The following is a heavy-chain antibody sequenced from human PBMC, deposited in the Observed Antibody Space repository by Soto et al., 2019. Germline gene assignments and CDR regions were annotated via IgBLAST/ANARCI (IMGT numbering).Heavy chain of an antibody. J-gene: IGHJ4*02. CDR2: IRSETLGGTI. CDR3: AKDGYNYYEF. V-gene: IGHV3-49*04. Sequence: TGETLCLSCAVSGFSFGNHGMSWVRQAPGKGLEWVGFIRSETLGGTIDYAASVKGRFVISRDDSKGIAYLHMNSLKTEDTATYFCAKDGYNYYEFWGRGTLVTVSS. CDR1: GFSFGNHG. D-gene: IGHD5-12*01.